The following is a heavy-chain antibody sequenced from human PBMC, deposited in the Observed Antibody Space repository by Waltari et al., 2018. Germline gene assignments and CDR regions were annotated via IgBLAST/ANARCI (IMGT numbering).Heavy chain of an antibody. Sequence: QLQLQESGPGLVKPSETLSLTCTVSGGSISSSSYYWGCIRQPPGKGLEWIGSIYYSGSTYYNPSLKSRVTISVDTSKNQFSLKLSSVTAADTAVYYCARITYYYDSSGYYYAGAFDIWGQGTMVTVSS. CDR3: ARITYYYDSSGYYYAGAFDI. CDR1: GGSISSSSYY. V-gene: IGHV4-39*07. J-gene: IGHJ3*02. D-gene: IGHD3-22*01. CDR2: IYYSGST.